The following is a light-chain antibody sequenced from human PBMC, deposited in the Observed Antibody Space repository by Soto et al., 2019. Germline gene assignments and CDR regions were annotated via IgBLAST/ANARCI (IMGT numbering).Light chain of an antibody. CDR3: SSYTSSSTRV. V-gene: IGLV2-14*01. CDR2: DVS. CDR1: SSDVGGYNY. J-gene: IGLJ2*01. Sequence: QSALTQPASVSGXXXXSITXXXTXTSSDVGGYNYVSWYQQHPGKAPKLMIYDVSNRPSGVSNRFSGSKSGNTASLTISGLQAEDEADYYCSSYTSSSTRVFGGGTKLTVL.